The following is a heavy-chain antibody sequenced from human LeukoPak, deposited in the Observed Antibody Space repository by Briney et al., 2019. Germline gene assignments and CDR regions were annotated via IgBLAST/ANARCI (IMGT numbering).Heavy chain of an antibody. V-gene: IGHV1-18*04. CDR1: GYTFTRYG. CDR2: ISTYDGNT. J-gene: IGHJ4*02. Sequence: ASVKVSCKASGYTFTRYGISWARQAPGQGLEWMGWISTYDGNTNYAQKLQGRVSMTTDTSATTAYMELRNLRSDDTAVYYCARERVARGENFDYWGQGTLVTVSS. D-gene: IGHD3-10*01. CDR3: ARERVARGENFDY.